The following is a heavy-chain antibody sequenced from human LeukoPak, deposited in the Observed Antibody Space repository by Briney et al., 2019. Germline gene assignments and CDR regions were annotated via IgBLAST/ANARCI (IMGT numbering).Heavy chain of an antibody. Sequence: SQTLSLTCTVSGGSISSSNWWRWVRPPPGKGLEWIGEIYHSGSTNYNPSHKSRVTISVDKSKNQFSLKLSSVTAAETAVYYCARDQGYCSGGSCYEFDYWGQGTLVTVSS. CDR2: IYHSGST. CDR3: ARDQGYCSGGSCYEFDY. V-gene: IGHV4-4*02. J-gene: IGHJ4*02. CDR1: GGSISSSNW. D-gene: IGHD2-15*01.